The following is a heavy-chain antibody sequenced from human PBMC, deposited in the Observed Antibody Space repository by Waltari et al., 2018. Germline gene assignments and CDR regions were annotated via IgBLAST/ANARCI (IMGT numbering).Heavy chain of an antibody. CDR1: GGSISSGGYS. CDR3: AAWFRESGGGYYMDV. V-gene: IGHV4-30-2*01. Sequence: QLQLQESGSGLVKPSQTLSLTCAVSGGSISSGGYSWSWIRQPPGKGLEWIGYIYHSGSTYHNPSLKSRVTISVDRSKNQFSLKLSSVTAADTAVYYCAAWFRESGGGYYMDVWGKGTTVTVSS. J-gene: IGHJ6*03. CDR2: IYHSGST. D-gene: IGHD3-10*01.